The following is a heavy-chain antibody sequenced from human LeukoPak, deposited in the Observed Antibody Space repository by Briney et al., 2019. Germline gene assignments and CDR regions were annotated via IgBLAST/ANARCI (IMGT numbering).Heavy chain of an antibody. V-gene: IGHV3-48*01. CDR2: ISSSSSTI. J-gene: IGHJ6*03. CDR3: ASGVGPYYYYYMDV. D-gene: IGHD1-26*01. CDR1: GFTFSSYS. Sequence: GGSLRLSCAASGFTFSSYSMNWVRQAPGKGLEWVSYISSSSSTIYYADSVKGRFTISRDNAKNSLYLQMNSLRAEDTAVYYCASGVGPYYYYYMDVWGKGTTVTVSS.